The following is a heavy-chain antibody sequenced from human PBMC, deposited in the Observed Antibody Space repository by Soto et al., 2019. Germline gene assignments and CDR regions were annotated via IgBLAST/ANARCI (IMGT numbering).Heavy chain of an antibody. J-gene: IGHJ6*02. CDR1: GYSFTSYD. D-gene: IGHD3-3*01. V-gene: IGHV1-8*02. CDR3: AKTTYYDFWSGYYGMDV. CDR2: MNPNSGNT. Sequence: ASVKVSCKASGYSFTSYDINWVRQAAGQGLEWMGWMNPNSGNTAYAQRFQGRVSMTRNTSITTDYMEMSSLRSEDTAVYYCAKTTYYDFWSGYYGMDVWGQGNTVTVSS.